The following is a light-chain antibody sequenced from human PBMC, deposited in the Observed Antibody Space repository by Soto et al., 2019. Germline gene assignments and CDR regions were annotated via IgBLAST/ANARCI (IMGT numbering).Light chain of an antibody. CDR3: HQYDTAPRT. CDR2: SAS. CDR1: QTFSSSH. V-gene: IGKV3-20*01. Sequence: EIVMTQSPATLSVSPGERATLSCRASQTFSSSHLAWYQQKPGQAPRLIIYSASNRATGIPDRFSGSGSGTDFTLTISRLEPEDFAVYYCHQYDTAPRTFGQGTKVDIK. J-gene: IGKJ1*01.